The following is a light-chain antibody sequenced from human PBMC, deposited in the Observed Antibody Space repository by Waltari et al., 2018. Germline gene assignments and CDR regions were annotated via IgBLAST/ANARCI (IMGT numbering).Light chain of an antibody. V-gene: IGKV3-20*01. J-gene: IGKJ1*01. CDR1: QSVSRP. CDR2: GAS. Sequence: DIVLTQSPGILSLSPVERATVSSRARQSVSRPLAWYQQKPGQAPRLLIYGASTKATGIPDRFSGGGSGTDFSLTISRLEPEDFAGYYGQHYVRLPATFGQGTKVEIK. CDR3: QHYVRLPAT.